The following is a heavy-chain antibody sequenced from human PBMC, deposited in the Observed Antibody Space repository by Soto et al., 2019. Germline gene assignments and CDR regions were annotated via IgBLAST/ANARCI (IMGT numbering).Heavy chain of an antibody. V-gene: IGHV3-53*01. CDR3: ATWLQREHAYDV. CDR1: GMTVSGKKY. D-gene: IGHD1-1*01. Sequence: VGSLRLSCAVVGMTVSGKKYVAWVRQAPGKGLEWVSGVYDADGKYYADSVKGRFTTSRDSSKTIVYLEMNDLGPEDTAIYYCATWLQREHAYDVWGQGTTVTVSS. CDR2: VYDADGK. J-gene: IGHJ3*01.